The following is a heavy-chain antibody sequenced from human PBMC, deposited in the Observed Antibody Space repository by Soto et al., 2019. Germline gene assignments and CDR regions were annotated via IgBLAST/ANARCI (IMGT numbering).Heavy chain of an antibody. D-gene: IGHD2-2*01. Sequence: GESLRLSCAASGFTFSSYSMNWVRQAPGKGLEWVSSISSSSSYIYYADSVKGRFTISRDNAKNSLYLQMNSLRAEDTAVYYCARGANIVVVPAARDVWGQGTTVTVSS. V-gene: IGHV3-21*01. CDR3: ARGANIVVVPAARDV. CDR2: ISSSSSYI. CDR1: GFTFSSYS. J-gene: IGHJ6*02.